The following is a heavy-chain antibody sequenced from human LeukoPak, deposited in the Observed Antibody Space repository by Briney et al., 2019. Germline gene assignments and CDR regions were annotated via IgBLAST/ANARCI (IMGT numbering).Heavy chain of an antibody. CDR1: GGSISSSSYY. CDR2: IYYSGST. Sequence: SETLSLTCTVPGGSISSSSYYWGWTRQPPGTGLEWIGSIYYSGSTYYNPSLKSRVTISVDTSKNQFSLKLSSVTAADTAVYYCARHLYCSSTSCPNWFDTWGQGTLVTVSS. V-gene: IGHV4-39*01. CDR3: ARHLYCSSTSCPNWFDT. D-gene: IGHD2-2*01. J-gene: IGHJ5*02.